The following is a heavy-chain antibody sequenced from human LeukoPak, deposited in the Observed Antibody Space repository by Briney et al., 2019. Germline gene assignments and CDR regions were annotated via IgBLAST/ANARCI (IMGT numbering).Heavy chain of an antibody. Sequence: PGGSLRLSCAASGFTLSSNYMSWVRQAPGKGLEGVSVIYSGGSTYYSDSVKGRFTISRDNSKNTLYLQMNSLRAEDTAVYYCARDGHGDYSFDYWGQGTLVTVSS. CDR1: GFTLSSNY. J-gene: IGHJ4*02. CDR3: ARDGHGDYSFDY. CDR2: IYSGGST. V-gene: IGHV3-53*01. D-gene: IGHD4-17*01.